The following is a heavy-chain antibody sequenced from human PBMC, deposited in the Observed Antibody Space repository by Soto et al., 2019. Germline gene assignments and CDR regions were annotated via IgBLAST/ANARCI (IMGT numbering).Heavy chain of an antibody. J-gene: IGHJ6*02. D-gene: IGHD1-7*01. V-gene: IGHV4-31*02. CDR2: VYHTWTT. CDR1: GGPVSGDDLH. CDR3: ARHIQTGTTYYYYYDMDV. Sequence: TLSLTCVVSGGPVSGDDLHWSWIRHLPVKGLECIPNVYHTWTTYYNPSLKSRVSMSVDTSQNQFPRVLASVTAADTAVYYCARHIQTGTTYYYYYDMDVWGQGTTDSVSS.